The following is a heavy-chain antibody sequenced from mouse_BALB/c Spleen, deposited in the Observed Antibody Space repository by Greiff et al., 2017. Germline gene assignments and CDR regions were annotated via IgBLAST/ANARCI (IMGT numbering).Heavy chain of an antibody. D-gene: IGHD2-14*01. Sequence: VQLQQSGAELVRPGALVKLSCKASGFNIKDYYMHWVKQRPEQGLEWIGWIDPENGNTIYDPKFQGKASITADTSSNTAYLQLSSLTSEDTAVEYCARGEVRRFAYWGQGTLVTVAA. CDR2: IDPENGNT. J-gene: IGHJ3*01. CDR1: GFNIKDYY. CDR3: ARGEVRRFAY. V-gene: IGHV14-1*02.